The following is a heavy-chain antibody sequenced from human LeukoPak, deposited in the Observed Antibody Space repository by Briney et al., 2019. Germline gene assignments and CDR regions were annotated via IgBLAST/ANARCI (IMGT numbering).Heavy chain of an antibody. V-gene: IGHV3-13*01. J-gene: IGHJ4*02. CDR2: IGTAGDT. CDR1: GLTFSSYD. CDR3: ARAPVQWFGELFYDY. Sequence: PGGSLRLSCAASGLTFSSYDMHWVRQATGKGLEWVSAIGTAGDTYYPGSVKGRFTISRENAKNSLYLQMNSLRAGDTAVYYCARAPVQWFGELFYDYWGQGTLVTVSS. D-gene: IGHD3-10*01.